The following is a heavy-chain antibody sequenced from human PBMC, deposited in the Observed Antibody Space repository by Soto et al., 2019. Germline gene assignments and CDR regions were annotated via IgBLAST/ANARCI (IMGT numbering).Heavy chain of an antibody. CDR3: ARDNGVVVTGIYFYYGMDV. CDR2: INSFGTTI. V-gene: IGHV3-48*03. D-gene: IGHD2-2*01. CDR1: GFTISSYD. J-gene: IGHJ6*02. Sequence: PGGSLRLSCAASGFTISSYDMNWVRQAPGKGLEWVSYINSFGTTIYYADSVKGRFTISRDNAKNSLYLQMNSLRAEDTAAYYCARDNGVVVTGIYFYYGMDVWGQGTTVTVSS.